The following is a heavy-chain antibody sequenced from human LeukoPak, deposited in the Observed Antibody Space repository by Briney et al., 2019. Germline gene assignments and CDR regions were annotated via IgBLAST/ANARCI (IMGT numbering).Heavy chain of an antibody. V-gene: IGHV4-59*08. Sequence: SETLSLTCTVSGGSINSYYWSWIRQPPGKGLEWIGYIHYSGSTNYNPSLKSRVTISIDTSKNQFSLKLNSVTAADTAVYYCARLVGSSSTWAFDIWGQGTMVIVSS. D-gene: IGHD6-13*01. CDR3: ARLVGSSSTWAFDI. J-gene: IGHJ3*02. CDR1: GGSINSYY. CDR2: IHYSGST.